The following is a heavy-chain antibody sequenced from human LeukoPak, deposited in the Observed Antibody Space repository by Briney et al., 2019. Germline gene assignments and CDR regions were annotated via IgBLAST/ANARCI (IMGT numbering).Heavy chain of an antibody. J-gene: IGHJ2*01. D-gene: IGHD4-17*01. CDR2: ISISVSTI. V-gene: IGHV3-11*01. CDR1: GFTFSDYY. CDR3: ARDARQFYGDQGWYFDL. Sequence: GGSLRLSCAASGFTFSDYYMSWIRQAPGKGLEGGSYISISVSTIYCAASVKRRFITSRDNAKNLLYTQMTSLRAEDTAVYYCARDARQFYGDQGWYFDLWGRGTLVTVSS.